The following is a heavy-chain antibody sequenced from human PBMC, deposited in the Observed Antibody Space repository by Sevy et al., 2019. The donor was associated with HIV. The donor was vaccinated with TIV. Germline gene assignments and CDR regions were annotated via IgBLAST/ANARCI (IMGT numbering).Heavy chain of an antibody. CDR1: GFTFSDYA. CDR3: ARDRGEILSSAFDY. Sequence: GGSLRLSCAASGFTFSDYAMHWVRQAPGKGLEWVAVISYDGRNNKYNADSVKGRFPISRDNSKNTLYLQMNRLRAEDTAIYYCARDRGEILSSAFDYWGQGTLVTVSS. D-gene: IGHD3-16*01. CDR2: ISYDGRNNK. V-gene: IGHV3-30*04. J-gene: IGHJ4*02.